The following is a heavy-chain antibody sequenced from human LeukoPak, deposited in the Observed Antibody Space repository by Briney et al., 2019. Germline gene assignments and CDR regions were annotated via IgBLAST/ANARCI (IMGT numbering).Heavy chain of an antibody. J-gene: IGHJ5*02. D-gene: IGHD2-2*01. CDR3: ARDGGYCSSTSCYRLLPNNWFDP. Sequence: GASVKVSCKASGYTFTGYYMHWVRQAPGQGLEWMGWINPNSGGTNYAQKFQGRVTMTRDTSISTAYMGLSRLRSDDTAVYYCARDGGYCSSTSCYRLLPNNWFDPWGQGTLVTVSS. V-gene: IGHV1-2*02. CDR1: GYTFTGYY. CDR2: INPNSGGT.